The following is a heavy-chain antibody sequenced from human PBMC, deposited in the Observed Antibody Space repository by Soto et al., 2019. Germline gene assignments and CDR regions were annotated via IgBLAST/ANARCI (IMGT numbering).Heavy chain of an antibody. CDR3: ARFSGSYTRGLDY. CDR1: GFTFSDHY. V-gene: IGHV3-72*01. J-gene: IGHJ4*02. Sequence: EVQLVESGGGLVQPGASLRLSCAASGFTFSDHYMDWVRQAPGKRLEWVGRSRNKANSYSTEYAASVKCRFTISRDESKNSLYLQMNSLKTEDTAVYYCARFSGSYTRGLDYWGQGTLVTVSS. CDR2: SRNKANSYST. D-gene: IGHD1-26*01.